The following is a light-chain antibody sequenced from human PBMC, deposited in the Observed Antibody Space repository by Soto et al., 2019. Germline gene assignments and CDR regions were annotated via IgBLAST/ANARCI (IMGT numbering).Light chain of an antibody. CDR1: SSNVGNNY. Sequence: QSVLTQPTSVSAAPGQKVTISCSGGSSNVGNNYVSWYQHLPGTAPKLLIYDNNKRPSGIPDRFSGSKSGTSATLGITGLQTGDEADYYCGTWDSSLSAWVFGGGTKVTVL. CDR2: DNN. J-gene: IGLJ3*02. CDR3: GTWDSSLSAWV. V-gene: IGLV1-51*01.